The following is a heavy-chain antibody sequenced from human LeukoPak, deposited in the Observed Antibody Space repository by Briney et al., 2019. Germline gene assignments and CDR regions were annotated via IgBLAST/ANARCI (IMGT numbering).Heavy chain of an antibody. CDR3: ARGVGRYCSGGSCYYFDY. Sequence: GGSLRLSCAASGFTFSSYAMSWVRQAPGKGLEWVAVIWYDGSNKYYADSVKGRFTISRDNSKNTLYLQMNSLRAEDTAVYYCARGVGRYCSGGSCYYFDYWGQGTLVTVSS. CDR2: IWYDGSNK. D-gene: IGHD2-15*01. CDR1: GFTFSSYA. J-gene: IGHJ4*02. V-gene: IGHV3-33*08.